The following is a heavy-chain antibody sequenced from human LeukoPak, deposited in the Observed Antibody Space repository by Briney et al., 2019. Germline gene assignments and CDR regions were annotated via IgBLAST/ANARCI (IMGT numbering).Heavy chain of an antibody. V-gene: IGHV3-7*01. D-gene: IGHD3-22*01. J-gene: IGHJ4*02. CDR1: GFTLSSYW. Sequence: PGGSLRLSCAASGFTLSSYWMSWVRPAPGKGLEWVANIKQDGSEKYYVDSVKGRFTISRDNAKNSLYLQMNSLRAEDTAVYYCVRGPGEYYDRSGPFDYCGQGTLVTVSS. CDR2: IKQDGSEK. CDR3: VRGPGEYYDRSGPFDY.